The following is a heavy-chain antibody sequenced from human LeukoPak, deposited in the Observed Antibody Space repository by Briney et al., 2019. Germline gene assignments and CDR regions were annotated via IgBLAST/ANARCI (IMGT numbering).Heavy chain of an antibody. CDR1: GGSMSPYH. J-gene: IGHJ4*02. CDR2: IYYSGST. D-gene: IGHD3-3*01. Sequence: PSETLSLTCTVSGGSMSPYHWGWIRQPPGKGLEWTGYIYYSGSTNYNPSLKSRVTISVDTSKNQFSLKLSSVTAADTAVYYCARANVLRFLEWLPAFDYWGQGTLVTVSS. CDR3: ARANVLRFLEWLPAFDY. V-gene: IGHV4-59*08.